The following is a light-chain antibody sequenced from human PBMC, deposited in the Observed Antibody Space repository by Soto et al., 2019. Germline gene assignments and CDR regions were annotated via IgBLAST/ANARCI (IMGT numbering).Light chain of an antibody. Sequence: DIQMTQSPSSLSASVGDRVTITCRASQGISNYLAWYQQKPGKVPKLLIYAASTLRSGVPSRFSGSGSGTDFTLTISSLQPEDVATYYCQKYNSAPWTFGQGTNVEIK. J-gene: IGKJ1*01. CDR1: QGISNY. CDR3: QKYNSAPWT. CDR2: AAS. V-gene: IGKV1-27*01.